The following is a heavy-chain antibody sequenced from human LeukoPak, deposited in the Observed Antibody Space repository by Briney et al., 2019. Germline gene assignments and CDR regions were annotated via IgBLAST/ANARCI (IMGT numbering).Heavy chain of an antibody. CDR3: ARDPDYGGNSRFDY. V-gene: IGHV3-7*01. D-gene: IGHD4-23*01. Sequence: PGGSLRLSCAASGFTFSSYWMSWVRQAPGKGLEWVANIKQDGSEKYYVDSVKGRFTISRDNAKNSLYLQMNSLRAEDTAVYYCARDPDYGGNSRFDYWGQGTLVTVSS. CDR2: IKQDGSEK. CDR1: GFTFSSYW. J-gene: IGHJ4*02.